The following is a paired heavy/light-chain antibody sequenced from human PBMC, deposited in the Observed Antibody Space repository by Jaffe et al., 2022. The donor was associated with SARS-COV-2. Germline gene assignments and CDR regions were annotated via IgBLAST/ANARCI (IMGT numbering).Light chain of an antibody. J-gene: IGKJ4*01. CDR1: QGINGY. CDR3: QHFNNYLFT. CDR2: AAS. Sequence: DIQLTQSPSFLSASVGDRVTITCRASQGINGYLAWYQQKPGKGPKLLIYAASTLQSGVPSRFSGSGSGTEFTLTISSLQPEDFATYYCQHFNNYLFTFGGGTKVDIK. V-gene: IGKV1-9*01.
Heavy chain of an antibody. J-gene: IGHJ3*01. V-gene: IGHV3-11*01. CDR3: ARDLLRANWGFGDDAFDL. CDR1: GFSFTDHY. CDR2: ISSTGSRI. D-gene: IGHD7-27*01. Sequence: QVQLIESGGGLVKPGGSLRLSCEGSGFSFTDHYMSWIRQAPGKGLEWISYISSTGSRITYADSVKGRFTISRDNAKNSIYLQLNSLRVEDTAVYFCARDLLRANWGFGDDAFDLWGQGTMVTVSS.